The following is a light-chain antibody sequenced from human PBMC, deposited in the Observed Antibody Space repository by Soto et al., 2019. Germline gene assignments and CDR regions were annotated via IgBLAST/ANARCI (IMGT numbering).Light chain of an antibody. CDR3: QQYYTTPLT. J-gene: IGKJ1*01. CDR2: WAS. CDR1: QSVLYSSNNKNY. Sequence: DIVMTQYQDTLAVSLGERATINCKSSQSVLYSSNNKNYLAWYQQKPGQPPKLLIYWASTRESGVPDRFSGSGSGTDFTLTISSLQAEDVAVYYCQQYYTTPLTFGQGTKVDI. V-gene: IGKV4-1*01.